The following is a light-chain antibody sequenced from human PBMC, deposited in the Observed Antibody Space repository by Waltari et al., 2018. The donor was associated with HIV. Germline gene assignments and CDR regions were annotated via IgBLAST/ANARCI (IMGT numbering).Light chain of an antibody. Sequence: SYGLTQPPSVSVSPGQTATITCSGDTLPKQYGYWYQQKPGHAPVMVIYKDRERPSGIPERFSGSSSATTATLTISGVQPVDEADYYCQSSDISGNYWVLGGGTKLTVL. CDR3: QSSDISGNYWV. CDR2: KDR. V-gene: IGLV3-25*03. J-gene: IGLJ2*01. CDR1: TLPKQY.